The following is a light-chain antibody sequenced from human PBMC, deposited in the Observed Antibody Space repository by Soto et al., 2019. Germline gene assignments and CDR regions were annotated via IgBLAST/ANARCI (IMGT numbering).Light chain of an antibody. CDR3: QQLNNYPRT. J-gene: IGKJ4*01. Sequence: QLTQSPSFLSASVGGRVTITCRASQDIGIYLAWYQQKPGKAPELLIYAAATLQSGVPSRFSGSGSGTEFTLTISSLQPEDFATYYCQQLNNYPRTFGGGTKVEIK. CDR2: AAA. V-gene: IGKV1-9*01. CDR1: QDIGIY.